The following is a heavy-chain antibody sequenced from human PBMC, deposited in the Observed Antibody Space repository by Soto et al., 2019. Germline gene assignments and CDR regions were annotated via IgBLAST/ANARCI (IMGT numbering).Heavy chain of an antibody. D-gene: IGHD1-1*01. CDR2: INPSGGST. Sequence: ASVKVSCKASGYTFTSYYMHWLRQAPGQGLEWMGIINPSGGSTSYAQKFQGRVTMTRDTSTSTVYMELSSLRSEDTAVYYCASVGGVQAEHHPLEYWGQGTTVTVSS. CDR1: GYTFTSYY. J-gene: IGHJ4*02. V-gene: IGHV1-46*01. CDR3: ASVGGVQAEHHPLEY.